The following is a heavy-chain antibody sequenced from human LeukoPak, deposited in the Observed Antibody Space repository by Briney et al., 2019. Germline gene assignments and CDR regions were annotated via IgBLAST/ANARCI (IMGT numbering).Heavy chain of an antibody. Sequence: GGSLRLSCAASGFTFSTYSMSWVRQAPGKGLEWVSSISSSSTYIDYADSVKGRFTISRDNAKKSLYLQMNSLRAEDPAIYYCARAYSGSYEDNWGQGTLVTVSS. J-gene: IGHJ4*02. CDR1: GFTFSTYS. D-gene: IGHD1-26*01. V-gene: IGHV3-21*01. CDR3: ARAYSGSYEDN. CDR2: ISSSSTYI.